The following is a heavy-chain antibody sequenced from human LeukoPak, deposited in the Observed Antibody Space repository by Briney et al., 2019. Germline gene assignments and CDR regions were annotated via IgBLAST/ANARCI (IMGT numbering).Heavy chain of an antibody. V-gene: IGHV4-4*07. Sequence: SETLSLTCTVSGGSISSDYWSWIRQPPGKGLEWIGRIYTSGSTNYNPSLKRRVTMSVDTSKNQFSLKLSSVTAAHTAVYYCVRDIVVVVAANGWFDPWGQGTLVTVSS. CDR1: GGSISSDY. CDR3: VRDIVVVVAANGWFDP. CDR2: IYTSGST. J-gene: IGHJ5*02. D-gene: IGHD2-15*01.